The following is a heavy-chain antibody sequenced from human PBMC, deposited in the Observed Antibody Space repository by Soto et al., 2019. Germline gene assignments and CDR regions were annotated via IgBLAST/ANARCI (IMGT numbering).Heavy chain of an antibody. CDR3: ARRGGGYAWNSQILDL. CDR2: ISKSGSGSAT. Sequence: VGSLRLSCAGSGFPFTDYYMNWIRQAPGKGLEWVSYISKSGSGSATLYADSVKGRFTISRDNAKNSVYLQMNSLRPEDTAVYYCARRGGGYAWNSQILDLWGQGILVTVSS. CDR1: GFPFTDYY. J-gene: IGHJ5*02. D-gene: IGHD1-7*01. V-gene: IGHV3-11*01.